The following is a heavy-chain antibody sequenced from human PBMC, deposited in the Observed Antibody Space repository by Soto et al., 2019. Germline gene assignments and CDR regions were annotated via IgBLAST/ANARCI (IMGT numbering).Heavy chain of an antibody. J-gene: IGHJ6*02. V-gene: IGHV3-30*18. CDR2: ISYDGSNK. Sequence: PGGSLRLSCAASGFTFSSYGMHWVRQAPGKGLEWVAVISYDGSNKYYADSVKGRFTISRDNSKNTLYLQMNSLRAEDTAVYYCAKDRAIFGVIYGMDVWGQGTTVTVSS. CDR1: GFTFSSYG. CDR3: AKDRAIFGVIYGMDV. D-gene: IGHD3-3*01.